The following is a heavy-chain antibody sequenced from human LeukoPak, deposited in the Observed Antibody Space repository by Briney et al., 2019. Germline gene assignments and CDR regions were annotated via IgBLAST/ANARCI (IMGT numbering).Heavy chain of an antibody. J-gene: IGHJ5*02. Sequence: ASVKVSCKASGYTFTSYDINWVRQATGQGLEWMGWMNPNSGNTGYAQKFQGRVTMTRNTSISTAYMELSSLRSEDTAVSYCAKAYDYIWGSYRYRRRFDPWGQGTLVTVSS. CDR1: GYTFTSYD. CDR2: MNPNSGNT. CDR3: AKAYDYIWGSYRYRRRFDP. D-gene: IGHD3-16*02. V-gene: IGHV1-8*01.